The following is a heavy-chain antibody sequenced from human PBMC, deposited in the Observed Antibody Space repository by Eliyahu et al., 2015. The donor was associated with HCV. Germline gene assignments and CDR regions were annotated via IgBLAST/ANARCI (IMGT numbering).Heavy chain of an antibody. J-gene: IGHJ3*02. V-gene: IGHV4-59*01. CDR1: GGSISSYY. CDR2: IYYSGST. Sequence: QVQLQESGPGLVKPSETLSLTCTVXGGSISSYYWSWIRQPPGKGLEWIGYIYYSGSTNYNPSLKSRVTISVDTSKNQFSLKLSSVTAADTAVYYCARDDSGGAFVAFDIWGQGTMVTVSS. CDR3: ARDDSGGAFVAFDI. D-gene: IGHD3-16*02.